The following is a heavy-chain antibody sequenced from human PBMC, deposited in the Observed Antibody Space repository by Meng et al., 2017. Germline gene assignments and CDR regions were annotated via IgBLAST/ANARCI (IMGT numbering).Heavy chain of an antibody. Sequence: GGSGGGLVQAGGALRLSCAGSGCAVRSNYMSWVRQAPGKGLEWVSVIYSGGSTYYADSVKGRFTISRDNSKNTLYLQMNSLRAEDTAVYYCASELPGGPNYWYFDLWGRGTLVTVSS. D-gene: IGHD3-10*01. V-gene: IGHV3-66*02. CDR3: ASELPGGPNYWYFDL. J-gene: IGHJ2*01. CDR1: GCAVRSNY. CDR2: IYSGGST.